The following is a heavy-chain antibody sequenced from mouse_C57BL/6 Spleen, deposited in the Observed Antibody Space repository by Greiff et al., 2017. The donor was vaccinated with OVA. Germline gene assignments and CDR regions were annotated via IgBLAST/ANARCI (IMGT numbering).Heavy chain of an antibody. CDR3: ARSSYYGSSYPNWYFDV. V-gene: IGHV1-72*01. J-gene: IGHJ1*03. Sequence: QVQLQQPGAELVKPGASVKLSCKASGYTFTSYWMHWVKQRPGRGLEWIGRIDPNSGGTKYNEKFKSKATLTVDKPSSTAYMQLSSLTSEDSAVYDCARSSYYGSSYPNWYFDVWGTGTTVTVSS. D-gene: IGHD1-1*01. CDR2: IDPNSGGT. CDR1: GYTFTSYW.